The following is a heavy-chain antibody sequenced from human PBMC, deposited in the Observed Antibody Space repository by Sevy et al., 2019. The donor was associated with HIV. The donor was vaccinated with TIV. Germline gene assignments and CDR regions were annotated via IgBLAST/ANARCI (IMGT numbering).Heavy chain of an antibody. J-gene: IGHJ6*03. CDR2: IYYSGST. CDR3: ARGGGYCSGGSCYSLDYYYYMDV. V-gene: IGHV4-31*03. D-gene: IGHD2-15*01. CDR1: GGSISSGGYY. Sequence: SKTLSLTCTVSGGSISSGGYYWSWIRQHPGKGLEWIGYIYYSGSTYYNPSLKSRVTISVDTSKNQFSLKLSSVTAADTAVYYCARGGGYCSGGSCYSLDYYYYMDVWGKGTTVTVSS.